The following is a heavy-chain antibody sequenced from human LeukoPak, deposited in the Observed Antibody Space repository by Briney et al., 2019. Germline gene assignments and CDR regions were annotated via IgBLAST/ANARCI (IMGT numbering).Heavy chain of an antibody. CDR3: ARNNADGEGRFSY. J-gene: IGHJ4*02. CDR2: INTNTGNP. Sequence: ASVKVSCKASGYRFTNYAMNWVRQAPGQGLEWMGWINTNTGNPTYDQGFTGRFVFSLDTSVSTAYLQISSLKAEDTAVYYCARNNADGEGRFSYWGQGTLVTVSS. V-gene: IGHV7-4-1*02. D-gene: IGHD3-10*01. CDR1: GYRFTNYA.